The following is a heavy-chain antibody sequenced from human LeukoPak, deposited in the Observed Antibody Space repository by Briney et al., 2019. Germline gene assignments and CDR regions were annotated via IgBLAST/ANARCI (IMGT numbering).Heavy chain of an antibody. J-gene: IGHJ4*02. V-gene: IGHV3-7*01. CDR1: GFTFSSYW. Sequence: GGSLRLSCAASGFTFSSYWMNWVRQAPGKGLEWVANIKQDGSEKYYVDSVKGRFTISRDNAKNSVNLQMNSLRAEDTAVYYCARARYVRVPFDYWGQGTLVTVSS. CDR3: ARARYVRVPFDY. CDR2: IKQDGSEK. D-gene: IGHD2/OR15-2a*01.